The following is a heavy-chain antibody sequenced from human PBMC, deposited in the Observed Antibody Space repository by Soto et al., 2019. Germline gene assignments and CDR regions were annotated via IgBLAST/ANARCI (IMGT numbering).Heavy chain of an antibody. CDR2: IYYSGST. D-gene: IGHD4-17*01. CDR3: AGRWPSHGAWFDT. V-gene: IGHV4-39*01. Sequence: SETLPLTCTVSGGTIRSPTYSWDWVRQLPGKGLEWIGTIYYSGSTSYNPSLRTRVTASVDTSKNQFSLKLSSLTAADTAMYYCAGRWPSHGAWFDTWGQGTLVNVSS. J-gene: IGHJ5*02. CDR1: GGTIRSPTYS.